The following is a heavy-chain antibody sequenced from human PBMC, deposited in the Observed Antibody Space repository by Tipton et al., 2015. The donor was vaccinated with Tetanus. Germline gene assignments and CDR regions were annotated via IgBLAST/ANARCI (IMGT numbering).Heavy chain of an antibody. V-gene: IGHV4-39*02. D-gene: IGHD5-24*01. CDR3: ARWRDGFNRALDS. CDR1: GGSVSSGSYY. J-gene: IGHJ4*02. CDR2: ISHSENT. Sequence: TLSLTCTVSGGSVSSGSYYWAWIRQPPGKGLEWIGEISHSENTNYNPSLQSRVTISMNTANNHIYLNLTSVTAADTAVYYCARWRDGFNRALDSWGQGIMVAVSS.